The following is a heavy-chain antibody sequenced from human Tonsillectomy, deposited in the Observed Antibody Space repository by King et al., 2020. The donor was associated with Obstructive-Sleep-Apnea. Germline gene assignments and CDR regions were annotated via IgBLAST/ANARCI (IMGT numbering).Heavy chain of an antibody. Sequence: EVQLVESGGGLEQPGGSLRLSCAASGFTFSSYAMSWVRQVPGKGLEWVAAISGSGGRTNYADSVQGRFTISRENSKNTLYLQMNSLRAEDTAVYYCAKMSPHILTGYSHWGQGTLVTVSS. CDR1: GFTFSSYA. CDR3: AKMSPHILTGYSH. J-gene: IGHJ4*02. V-gene: IGHV3-23*04. CDR2: ISGSGGRT. D-gene: IGHD3-9*01.